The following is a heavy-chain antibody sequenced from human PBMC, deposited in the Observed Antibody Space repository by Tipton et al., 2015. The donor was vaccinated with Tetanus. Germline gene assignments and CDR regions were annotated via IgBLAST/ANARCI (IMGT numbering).Heavy chain of an antibody. Sequence: SLRLSCAASGFTFSDHYMSWIRQAPGKGLEWVSYISSSGKTVHYGDVVKGRFTVSRDNAKNSLYLQMNSLRADDTAVYYCATSRSGWSIGPFDYWGPGILVTVAS. D-gene: IGHD6-19*01. V-gene: IGHV3-11*01. J-gene: IGHJ4*02. CDR2: ISSSGKTV. CDR1: GFTFSDHY. CDR3: ATSRSGWSIGPFDY.